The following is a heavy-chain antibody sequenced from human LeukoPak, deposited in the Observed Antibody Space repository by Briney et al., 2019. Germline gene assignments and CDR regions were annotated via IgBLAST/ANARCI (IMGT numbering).Heavy chain of an antibody. CDR1: GFTFSGSA. Sequence: GGSLRLSCAASGFTFSGSAMHWVRQASGKGLEWVGRIRSKANSYATAYAASVKGRFTISRDDSKNTAYLQMNSLKTEDTAVYYCARGPSGYHNTGGQGTLVTVSS. D-gene: IGHD5-12*01. J-gene: IGHJ4*02. V-gene: IGHV3-73*01. CDR2: IRSKANSYAT. CDR3: ARGPSGYHNT.